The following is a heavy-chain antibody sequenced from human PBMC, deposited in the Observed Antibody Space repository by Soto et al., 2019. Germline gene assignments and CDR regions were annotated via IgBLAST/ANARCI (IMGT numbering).Heavy chain of an antibody. CDR3: ARDHLRTIAAAGHYNYYYMDV. CDR2: ISAYNGNT. V-gene: IGHV1-18*01. CDR1: GYTFTSYG. D-gene: IGHD6-13*01. Sequence: ASVKVSCKASGYTFTSYGISWVRQAPGQGLEWMGWISAYNGNTNYAQKLQGRVTMTTDTSTSTAYMELRSLRSDDTAVYYCARDHLRTIAAAGHYNYYYMDVWGKGTTVTVSS. J-gene: IGHJ6*03.